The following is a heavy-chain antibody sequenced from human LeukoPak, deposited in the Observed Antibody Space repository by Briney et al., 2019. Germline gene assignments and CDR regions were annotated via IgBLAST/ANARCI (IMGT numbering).Heavy chain of an antibody. D-gene: IGHD6-13*01. J-gene: IGHJ4*02. CDR1: GFTFSAYV. CDR2: ITTAGGNT. CDR3: AKSFGYSRSWFDY. Sequence: GGSLRLSCAASGFTFSAYVMSWVRQAPGKGLEWVSTITTAGGNTYYADSVKGRFTISRDNSKNTLYLQMNSLRAEDTAVYYCAKSFGYSRSWFDYWGQGTLVTVSS. V-gene: IGHV3-23*01.